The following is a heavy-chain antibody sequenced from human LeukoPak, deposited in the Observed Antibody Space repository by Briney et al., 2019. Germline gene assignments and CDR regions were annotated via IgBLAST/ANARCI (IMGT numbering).Heavy chain of an antibody. J-gene: IGHJ4*02. V-gene: IGHV4-34*01. CDR2: INHSGST. D-gene: IGHD6-19*01. CDR3: ARGRIRGSSGWLY. Sequence: SETLSLTCAVYGGSFRGYYWSWIRQPPAKGLEWIGEINHSGSTNYKSSLKSRVTISVDPSKNQFSLKLSSVTAADTAVYYCARGRIRGSSGWLYWGQGTLVTVSS. CDR1: GGSFRGYY.